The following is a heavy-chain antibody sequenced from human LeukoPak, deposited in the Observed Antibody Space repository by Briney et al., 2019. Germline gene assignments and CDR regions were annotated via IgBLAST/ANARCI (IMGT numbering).Heavy chain of an antibody. J-gene: IGHJ6*02. CDR3: ARQGCSGSSCYPPTYYYGMDV. D-gene: IGHD2-15*01. V-gene: IGHV5-51*01. CDR1: GYRFTTYW. Sequence: GESLKISCKGSGYRFTTYWIGWVRQMPGKGLEWMGIIYPGDSATRYSPSFQGQVAISADRSISTAYLQWSSLKASDTAIYYCARQGCSGSSCYPPTYYYGMDVWGHGTTVTVSS. CDR2: IYPGDSAT.